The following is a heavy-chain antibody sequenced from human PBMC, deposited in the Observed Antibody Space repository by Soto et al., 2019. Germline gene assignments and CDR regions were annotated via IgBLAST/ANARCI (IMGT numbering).Heavy chain of an antibody. CDR3: AATYYDFWSGYDY. Sequence: GASVKVSCKASGFTFTSSAMQWVRQARGQRLEWIGWIVVGSGNTNYAQKFQERVTITRDMSTSTAYMELSSLRSEDTAVYYCAATYYDFWSGYDYWGQGTLVTAPQ. D-gene: IGHD3-3*01. CDR1: GFTFTSSA. V-gene: IGHV1-58*02. CDR2: IVVGSGNT. J-gene: IGHJ4*02.